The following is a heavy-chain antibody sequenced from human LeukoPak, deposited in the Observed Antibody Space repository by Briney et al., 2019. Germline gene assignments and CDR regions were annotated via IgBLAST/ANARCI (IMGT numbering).Heavy chain of an antibody. V-gene: IGHV3-33*01. CDR2: IWYGGSNK. CDR1: GFTFSSYG. CDR3: ARSGGWDGMDV. J-gene: IGHJ6*02. Sequence: GGSLRLSCAASGFTFSSYGMHWVRQAPGKGLEWVALIWYGGSNKYYTDSVKGRLTISRDNSKNTLYLQMNSLRAEDTAVYYCARSGGWDGMDVWGQGTAVTVSS. D-gene: IGHD1-1*01.